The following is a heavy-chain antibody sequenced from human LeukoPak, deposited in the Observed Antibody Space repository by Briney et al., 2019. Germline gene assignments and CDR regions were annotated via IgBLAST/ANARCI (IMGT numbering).Heavy chain of an antibody. CDR2: ISSSGSTI. V-gene: IGHV3-48*04. CDR3: AELGITMIGGV. CDR1: GFTFSSYW. D-gene: IGHD3-10*02. J-gene: IGHJ6*04. Sequence: GGSLRLSCAASGFTFSSYWMHWVRQAPGKGLEWVSYISSSGSTIYYADSVKGRFTISRDNAKNSLYLQMNSLRAEDAAVYYCAELGITMIGGVWGKGTTVTISS.